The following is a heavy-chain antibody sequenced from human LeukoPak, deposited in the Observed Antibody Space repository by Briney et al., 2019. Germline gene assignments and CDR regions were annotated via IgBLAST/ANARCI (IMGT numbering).Heavy chain of an antibody. J-gene: IGHJ6*03. V-gene: IGHV4-34*01. D-gene: IGHD5-18*01. CDR3: ARLAYSYGPRNYYMDV. CDR1: GGSFSGYY. Sequence: SETLSLTCAVYGGSFSGYYWSWIRQPPGKGLEWIGEINHSGSTNYNPSLKSRVTISVDTSKNQFSLKLSSVTAADTAVYYCARLAYSYGPRNYYMDVWGKGTTVTISS. CDR2: INHSGST.